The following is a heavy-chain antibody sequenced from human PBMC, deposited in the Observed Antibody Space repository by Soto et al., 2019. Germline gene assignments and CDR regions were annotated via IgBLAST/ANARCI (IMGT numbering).Heavy chain of an antibody. CDR2: FY. CDR1: GGSISDFY. J-gene: IGHJ4*02. V-gene: IGHV4-59*01. Sequence: SETLSLTCTVSGGSISDFYWSWIRQPPGKVLDWFGYFYNYNPTLKIRVTISLDISKNLFSLMLSSVTAADTAVYYCARTFSLGNWYVFDSWGQGTLVTVSS. D-gene: IGHD1-1*01. CDR3: ARTFSLGNWYVFDS.